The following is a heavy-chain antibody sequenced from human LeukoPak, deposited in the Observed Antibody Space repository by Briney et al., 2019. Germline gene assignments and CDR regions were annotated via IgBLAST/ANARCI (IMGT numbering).Heavy chain of an antibody. Sequence: SGGSLRLSCVASRFTSSNHYMSWVRQAPGKGLEWVATIKPDGSETFYVDSVKGRFTVSRDNAKNSLYLQMSSLRAEDTAVYHCARNLVHLWNVFDFWGLGTMVTVSS. D-gene: IGHD5-18*01. J-gene: IGHJ3*01. CDR1: RFTSSNHY. CDR2: IKPDGSET. CDR3: ARNLVHLWNVFDF. V-gene: IGHV3-7*01.